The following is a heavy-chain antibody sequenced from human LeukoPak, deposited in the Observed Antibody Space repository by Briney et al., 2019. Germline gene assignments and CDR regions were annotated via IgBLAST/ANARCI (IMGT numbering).Heavy chain of an antibody. CDR1: GFTFSSYA. D-gene: IGHD4-17*01. J-gene: IGHJ5*02. CDR3: ARDGTVTAGPFDP. CDR2: ISYDGSNK. Sequence: GGSLRLSCAASGFTFSSYAMHWVRQAPGKGLEWVAVISYDGSNKYYADSVKGRFTISRDNSKNTLYVQMNSLRAEDTAVYYCARDGTVTAGPFDPWGGGTLVTVSS. V-gene: IGHV3-30-3*01.